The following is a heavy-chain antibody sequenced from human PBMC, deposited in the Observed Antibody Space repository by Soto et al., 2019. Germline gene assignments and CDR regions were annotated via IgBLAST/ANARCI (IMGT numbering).Heavy chain of an antibody. CDR3: ARPYCSGGSCYYFRY. V-gene: IGHV3-30*03. J-gene: IGHJ4*02. D-gene: IGHD2-15*01. Sequence: GGSLRLSCAASGFTFSSYGMHWVRQAPGKGLEWVAVISYDGSNNYYADSVKGRFTISRDNSKNTLYLQMNSLRAEDTAVYYCARPYCSGGSCYYFRYWGQGTLVTVSS. CDR1: GFTFSSYG. CDR2: ISYDGSNN.